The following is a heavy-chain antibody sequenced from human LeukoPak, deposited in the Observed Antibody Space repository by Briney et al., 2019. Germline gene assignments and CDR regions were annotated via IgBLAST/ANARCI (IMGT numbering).Heavy chain of an antibody. CDR2: IYPGDSDT. CDR3: ARRGYCSSTSCYGDYNWFDP. Sequence: GESLKISCKGSGYSFTSYWIGWVRQMPGKGLEWMGIIYPGDSDTRYSPSFQGQVTISADKSISTAYLQWSSLKASDTAMYYRARRGYCSSTSCYGDYNWFDPWGQGTLVTVSS. V-gene: IGHV5-51*01. CDR1: GYSFTSYW. J-gene: IGHJ5*02. D-gene: IGHD2-2*01.